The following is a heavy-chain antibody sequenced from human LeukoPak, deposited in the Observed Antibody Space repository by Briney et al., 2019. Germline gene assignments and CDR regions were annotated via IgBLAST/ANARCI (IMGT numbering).Heavy chain of an antibody. J-gene: IGHJ3*02. CDR1: GFTFSSYS. V-gene: IGHV3-48*04. CDR3: ARGPGGSYSYDAFDI. Sequence: GGSLRLSCAASGFTFSSYSMNWVRQAPGKGLEWVSYISSSSSTIYYADSVKGRFTISRDNAKNSLYLQMNSLRAEDTAVYYCARGPGGSYSYDAFDIWGQGTMVTVSS. D-gene: IGHD1-26*01. CDR2: ISSSSSTI.